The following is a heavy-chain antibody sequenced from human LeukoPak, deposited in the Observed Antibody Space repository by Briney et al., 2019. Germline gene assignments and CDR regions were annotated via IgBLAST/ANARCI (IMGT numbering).Heavy chain of an antibody. Sequence: GGSLRLSCAASGFTFSSYSMNWVRQAPGKGLEWVSSISSSSSYIYYADSVKGRFTISRDNAKNSLYLQMNSLRAEDTAVYYCARVPGYGDYGWFDPWGQGTLVTVSS. D-gene: IGHD4-17*01. CDR1: GFTFSSYS. CDR2: ISSSSSYI. J-gene: IGHJ5*02. CDR3: ARVPGYGDYGWFDP. V-gene: IGHV3-21*01.